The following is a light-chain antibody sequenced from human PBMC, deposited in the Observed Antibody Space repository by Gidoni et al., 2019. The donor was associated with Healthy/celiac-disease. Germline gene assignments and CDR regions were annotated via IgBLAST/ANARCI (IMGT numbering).Light chain of an antibody. CDR2: EVS. CDR1: SSDVGGYNY. CDR3: RSYKSSSRVV. Sequence: HSALPQPASVSGSPVQSITLSCTGTSSDVGGYNYVSWYQQHPGKAPERMMYEVSNRPSGVSNRCSGSKSGNTASLTISGLQAEDEDDYYCRSYKSSSRVVFGGGTKLTV. J-gene: IGLJ2*01. V-gene: IGLV2-14*01.